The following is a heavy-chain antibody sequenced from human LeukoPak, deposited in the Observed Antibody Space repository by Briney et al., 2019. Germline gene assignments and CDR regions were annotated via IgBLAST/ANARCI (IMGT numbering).Heavy chain of an antibody. V-gene: IGHV4-30-4*08. D-gene: IGHD2-2*01. CDR3: ARAALGYCSSTSCLDAFDI. CDR1: GGSISSGDYY. Sequence: SQTLSLTCTVSGGSISSGDYYWSWIRQPPGKGLEWIGCIYYSGSTNYNPSLKSRVTISVDTSKNQFSLKLSSVTAADTAVYYCARAALGYCSSTSCLDAFDIWGQGTMVTVSS. CDR2: IYYSGST. J-gene: IGHJ3*02.